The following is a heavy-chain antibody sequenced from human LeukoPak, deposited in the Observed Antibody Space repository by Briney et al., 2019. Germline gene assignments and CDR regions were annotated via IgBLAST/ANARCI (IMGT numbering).Heavy chain of an antibody. CDR1: GFTFSSHW. CDR2: IKSDGSFT. J-gene: IGHJ3*02. V-gene: IGHV3-74*01. Sequence: GGSLRLSCVASGFTFSSHWMHWVRQAPGKGLVWVSHIKSDGSFTNYADSVKGRFTISRDNAKNTLYLQMNSLRPEDTAVYYCARGTVAFDIWGQGTKVTVFS. CDR3: ARGTVAFDI.